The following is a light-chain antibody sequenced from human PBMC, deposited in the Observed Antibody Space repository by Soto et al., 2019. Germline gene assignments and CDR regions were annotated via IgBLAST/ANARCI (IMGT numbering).Light chain of an antibody. CDR1: QAISTW. J-gene: IGKJ1*01. Sequence: DIQMTQSPSTLSASVGDRVTITCRPIQAISTWLAWYQQNPGRAPKLLIYDASILDSGVPSRFSCSGSGTDFTLTINNLQPDDFATYYCQQFNDSFTVGQGTKVEIK. CDR2: DAS. V-gene: IGKV1-5*01. CDR3: QQFNDSFT.